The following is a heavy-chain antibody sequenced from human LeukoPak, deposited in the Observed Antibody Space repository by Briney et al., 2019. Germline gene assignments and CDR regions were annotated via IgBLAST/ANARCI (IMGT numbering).Heavy chain of an antibody. J-gene: IGHJ5*02. CDR1: GFNVNDNF. Sequence: GGSLRLSCEASGFNVNDNFMIWVRQAPGKGLEWVSIIYTSGGTYRADSVKGRFTVFKDNSKNSVYLQMNYLRVEDSAVYYCARRHDLWGQGALVTVSS. CDR3: ARRHDL. V-gene: IGHV3-53*01. CDR2: IYTSGGT.